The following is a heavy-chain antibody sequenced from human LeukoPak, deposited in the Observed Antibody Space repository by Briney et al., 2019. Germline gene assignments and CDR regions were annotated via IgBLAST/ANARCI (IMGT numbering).Heavy chain of an antibody. J-gene: IGHJ4*02. Sequence: SETLSLTYIVSGGSISSNSYYWGGIRHPPGKGLEGIGSIHYSGSSNYNPSLKSRVTISVDASKNQFSLKLSSVTAADTAVYYCARGRYGSGGYFFDYWGRGTLVTVSS. CDR1: GGSISSNSYY. V-gene: IGHV4-39*07. D-gene: IGHD3-10*01. CDR3: ARGRYGSGGYFFDY. CDR2: IHYSGSS.